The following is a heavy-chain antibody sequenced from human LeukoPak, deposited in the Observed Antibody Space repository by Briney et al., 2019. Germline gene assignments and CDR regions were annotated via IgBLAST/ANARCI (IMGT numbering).Heavy chain of an antibody. D-gene: IGHD4-23*01. V-gene: IGHV3-64*01. CDR1: GFTFSSYA. CDR2: ISSNGGST. J-gene: IGHJ4*02. Sequence: GGSLRLSCAASGFTFSSYAMHWVRQAPGKGLEYVSAISSNGGSTYYANSVKGRFTISRDNSKNTLYLQMGSLRAEDTAVYYCATTTVVTRGALYYFDYWGQGTLVTVSS. CDR3: ATTTVVTRGALYYFDY.